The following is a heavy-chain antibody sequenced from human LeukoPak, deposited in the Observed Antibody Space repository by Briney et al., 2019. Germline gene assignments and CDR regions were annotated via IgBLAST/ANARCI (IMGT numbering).Heavy chain of an antibody. J-gene: IGHJ4*02. Sequence: GALRLSCAPSGFTVSSNYMSWVRQAPGKGLEWVSVIYSGGSTYYADSVKGRFTISRDNSKNTLYLQMNSLRAEDTAVYYCARGVVHSGSYSNFDYWGQGTLVTVSS. V-gene: IGHV3-53*01. D-gene: IGHD1-26*01. CDR3: ARGVVHSGSYSNFDY. CDR2: IYSGGST. CDR1: GFTVSSNY.